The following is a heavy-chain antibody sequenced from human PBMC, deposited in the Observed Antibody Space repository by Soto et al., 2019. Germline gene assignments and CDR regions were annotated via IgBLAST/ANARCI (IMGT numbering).Heavy chain of an antibody. CDR2: ISYDGSNK. Sequence: GGSLRLSWAASGFTFGSYAMHWVRQAPGKGLEWVAVISYDGSNKYYADPVKGRFTISRDNDKTTLYLQMNSRRAEEPAVYYFARDYYDSSGPYDYWGQGTLVTVSS. CDR1: GFTFGSYA. J-gene: IGHJ4*02. V-gene: IGHV3-30-3*01. D-gene: IGHD3-22*01. CDR3: ARDYYDSSGPYDY.